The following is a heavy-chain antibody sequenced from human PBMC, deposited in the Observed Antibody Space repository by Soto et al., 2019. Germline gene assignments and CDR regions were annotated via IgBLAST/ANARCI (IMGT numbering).Heavy chain of an antibody. J-gene: IGHJ6*02. V-gene: IGHV3-30*04. CDR3: ARDRGWSYYYYYYGMDV. Sequence: GGSLRLSCAASGFTFSSYAMHWVRQAPGKGLEWVAVISYDGSNKYYADSVKGRFTISRDNSKNTLYLQMNSLRAEDTAVYYCARDRGWSYYYYYYGMDVWGQGTTVTVSS. CDR1: GFTFSSYA. CDR2: ISYDGSNK. D-gene: IGHD1-26*01.